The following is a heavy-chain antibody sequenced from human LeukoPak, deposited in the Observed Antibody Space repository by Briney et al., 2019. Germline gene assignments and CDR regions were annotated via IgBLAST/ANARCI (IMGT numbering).Heavy chain of an antibody. D-gene: IGHD1-26*01. CDR3: ASWEASTNY. V-gene: IGHV3-43*01. CDR2: INRRGHT. Sequence: GGSLRLSCAASGFTFDRFTIHWVRQTPGKGLEWVSLINRRGHTFYADSVKGRFTISRDNGKNSVYLQMNSLRAEDTAVYYCASWEASTNYWGQGTLVTVPS. J-gene: IGHJ4*02. CDR1: GFTFDRFT.